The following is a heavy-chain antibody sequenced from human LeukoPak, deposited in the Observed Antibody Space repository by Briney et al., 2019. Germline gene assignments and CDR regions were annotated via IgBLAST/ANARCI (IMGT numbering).Heavy chain of an antibody. D-gene: IGHD3-22*01. CDR2: INPSGGST. CDR3: ARSSLNYYYDSSGYYGEPDSFDY. CDR1: GYTFTSYY. Sequence: GSVKVSCKASGYTFTSYYMHWVRQAPGQGLEWMGIINPSGGSTSYAQKFQGRVTMTRDTSTSTVYMELSSLRSEDTAVYYCARSSLNYYYDSSGYYGEPDSFDYWGQGTLVTVSS. J-gene: IGHJ4*02. V-gene: IGHV1-46*01.